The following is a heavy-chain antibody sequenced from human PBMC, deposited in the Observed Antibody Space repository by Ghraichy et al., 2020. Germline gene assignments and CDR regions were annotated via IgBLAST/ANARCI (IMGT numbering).Heavy chain of an antibody. J-gene: IGHJ4*02. CDR3: GGVIAAQRNALFDY. CDR2: ISGSGGST. V-gene: IGHV3-23*01. Sequence: GGSLRLSCAASGFTFSSYAMSWVRQAPGKGLEWVSAISGSGGSTYYADSVKGRFTISRDNSKNTLYLQMNILRAEDTAVYYCGGVIAAQRNALFDYWGQGTLVTVSS. CDR1: GFTFSSYA. D-gene: IGHD6-6*01.